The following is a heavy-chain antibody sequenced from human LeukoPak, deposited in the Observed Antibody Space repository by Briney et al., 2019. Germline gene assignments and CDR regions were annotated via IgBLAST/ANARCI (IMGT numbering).Heavy chain of an antibody. CDR1: GFTFDDFA. CDR2: IGWNSGTI. Sequence: GGSLRLSCAASGFTFDDFAMHWVRQVPGKGLEWVSGIGWNSGTIVYADSVKGRFTISRDNAKNSLYLQMSSLRPEDTAFYYCAKDMGAYGDYYPRFDFWGQGILVTVSS. J-gene: IGHJ4*02. V-gene: IGHV3-9*01. CDR3: AKDMGAYGDYYPRFDF. D-gene: IGHD4-17*01.